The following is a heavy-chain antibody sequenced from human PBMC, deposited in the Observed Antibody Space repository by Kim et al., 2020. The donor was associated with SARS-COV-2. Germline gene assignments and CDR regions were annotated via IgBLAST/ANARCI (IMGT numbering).Heavy chain of an antibody. CDR2: ISWNSGSI. CDR3: AKAKFSGGSCYDY. V-gene: IGHV3-9*01. CDR1: GFTFDDYA. J-gene: IGHJ4*02. Sequence: GGSLRLSCAASGFTFDDYAMHWVRQAPGKGLEWVSGISWNSGSIGYADSVKGRFTISRDNAKNSLYLQMNSLRAEDTALYYCAKAKFSGGSCYDYWGQGTLVTVSS. D-gene: IGHD2-15*01.